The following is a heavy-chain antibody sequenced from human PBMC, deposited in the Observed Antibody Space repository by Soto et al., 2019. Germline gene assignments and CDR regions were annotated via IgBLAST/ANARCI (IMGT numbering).Heavy chain of an antibody. Sequence: EVQLVESGGGLVQPGRSLRLSCAASGFTFDDYVMHWVRQAPGKGLEWVSGINWNSGSIGYADSVKGRFSISRDNAKNSLYLRMNSLRAEDTALYYCAKGPQSSRGAFYWARDYGMDVWGQGTTVTVSS. V-gene: IGHV3-9*01. D-gene: IGHD3-9*01. CDR1: GFTFDDYV. CDR2: INWNSGSI. CDR3: AKGPQSSRGAFYWARDYGMDV. J-gene: IGHJ6*02.